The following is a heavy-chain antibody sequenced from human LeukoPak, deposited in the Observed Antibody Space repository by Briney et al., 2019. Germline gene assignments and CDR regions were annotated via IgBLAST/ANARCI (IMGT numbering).Heavy chain of an antibody. Sequence: SETLSLTCTVSGGSISSSSYYWGWIRQPPGKGLEWIGSIYYSGSTYYNPSLKSRVTISVDTSKNQFSLKLSSVTAADTAVYDCATQVYYYDSSGYYYEGAFDIWGQGTMVTVSS. V-gene: IGHV4-39*07. CDR1: GGSISSSSYY. D-gene: IGHD3-22*01. CDR3: ATQVYYYDSSGYYYEGAFDI. CDR2: IYYSGST. J-gene: IGHJ3*02.